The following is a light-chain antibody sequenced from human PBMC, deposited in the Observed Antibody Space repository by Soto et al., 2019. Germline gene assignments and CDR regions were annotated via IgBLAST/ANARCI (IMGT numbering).Light chain of an antibody. Sequence: SYELTQPPSVSVAPGKSASIACGGNNLAIKSGHWYQQRPGQAPVLVIYYGSARPSGIPARFSGSTSGNTATLTISRVEAGDDADYYCQVWDSYTDHYVFGTGTKLTVL. CDR1: NLAIKS. J-gene: IGLJ1*01. CDR2: YGS. V-gene: IGLV3-21*04. CDR3: QVWDSYTDHYV.